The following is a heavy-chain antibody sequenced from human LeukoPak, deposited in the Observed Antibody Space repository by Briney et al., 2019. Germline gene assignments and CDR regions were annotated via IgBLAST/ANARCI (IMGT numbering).Heavy chain of an antibody. J-gene: IGHJ4*02. CDR3: ASSYGSGSYYPFDY. D-gene: IGHD3-10*01. Sequence: SETLSLTCAVSGGSISSSNWWSWVRQPPGKGLEWIGEIYHSGSTNYNPSLKSRVTISVDKSKNQFSLKLSSVTAADTAVYYCASSYGSGSYYPFDYWGQGTLVTVSS. CDR1: GGSISSSNW. V-gene: IGHV4-4*02. CDR2: IYHSGST.